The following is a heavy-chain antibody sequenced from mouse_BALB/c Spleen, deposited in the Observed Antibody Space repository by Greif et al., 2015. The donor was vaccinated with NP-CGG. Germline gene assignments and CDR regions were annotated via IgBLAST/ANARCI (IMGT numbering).Heavy chain of an antibody. J-gene: IGHJ1*01. CDR3: ARDDYYGNYWYFDV. D-gene: IGHD2-1*01. CDR2: ISSGGSYT. Sequence: DVHLVESGGGLVKPGGSLKLSCAASGFTFSSYAMSWVRQSPEKRLEWVAEISSGGSYTYYPDTVTGRFTISGDNAKNTLYLEMSSLRSEDTAMYYCARDDYYGNYWYFDVWGAGTTVTVSS. V-gene: IGHV5-9-4*01. CDR1: GFTFSSYA.